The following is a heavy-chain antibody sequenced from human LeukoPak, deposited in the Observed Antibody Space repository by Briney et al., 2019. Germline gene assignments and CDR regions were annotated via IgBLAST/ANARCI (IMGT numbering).Heavy chain of an antibody. Sequence: GGSLRLSCAASGFTFSSYAMHWVRQAPGKGLEWVAIISYDGKNKAYADSVKGRFTISRDNSKNTLYLQMNSLRAEDTAVYYCARVDNWNDGKDYWGQGTLVTVSS. J-gene: IGHJ4*02. CDR1: GFTFSSYA. V-gene: IGHV3-30*03. D-gene: IGHD1-20*01. CDR2: ISYDGKNK. CDR3: ARVDNWNDGKDY.